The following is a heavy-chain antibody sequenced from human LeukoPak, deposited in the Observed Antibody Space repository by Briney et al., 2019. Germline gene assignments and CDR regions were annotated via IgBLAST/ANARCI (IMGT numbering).Heavy chain of an antibody. CDR3: ARALGWVQLDYFNYGIDV. CDR1: GFTFSSYS. J-gene: IGHJ6*02. CDR2: INRGGSKT. Sequence: PGGSLRLSCAASGFTFSSYSMIWVRQAPGKGLEWVANINRGGSKTYYVDSVKGRFTISRDNAKNSLYLQMNSLRAEDTAVYYCARALGWVQLDYFNYGIDVWGQGATVTVSS. D-gene: IGHD1-1*01. V-gene: IGHV3-7*01.